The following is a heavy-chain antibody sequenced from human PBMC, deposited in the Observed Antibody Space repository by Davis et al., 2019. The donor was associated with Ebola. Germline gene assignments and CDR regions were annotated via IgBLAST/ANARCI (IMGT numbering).Heavy chain of an antibody. V-gene: IGHV4-61*05. Sequence: MPSETLSLTCTVSGGSISSSSYYWGWIRQPPGKGLEWIGEIFRDERTDYNPSLNSRVTMSLDKSKNQFSLKLRSVTAADTAVYYCARLLGTSPGRYHWGQGTLVTVSS. J-gene: IGHJ1*01. CDR3: ARLLGTSPGRYH. CDR1: GGSISSSSYY. D-gene: IGHD1-14*01. CDR2: IFRDERT.